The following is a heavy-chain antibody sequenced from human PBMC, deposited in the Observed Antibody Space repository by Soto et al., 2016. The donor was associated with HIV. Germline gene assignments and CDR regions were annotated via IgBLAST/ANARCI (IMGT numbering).Heavy chain of an antibody. D-gene: IGHD2-2*01. CDR2: ISSNGGXT. CDR3: VKASDCSSTSCLDY. CDR1: GFTFSSYA. V-gene: IGHV3-64D*06. J-gene: IGHJ4*02. Sequence: EVQLVESGGGLVQPGGSLRLSCSASGFTFSSYAMHWVRQAPGKGLEYVSAISSNGGXTYYADSVKGRFTISRDNSKNTLYLQMSSLRAEDTAVYYCVKASDCSSTSCLDYWGQGTLVTVSS.